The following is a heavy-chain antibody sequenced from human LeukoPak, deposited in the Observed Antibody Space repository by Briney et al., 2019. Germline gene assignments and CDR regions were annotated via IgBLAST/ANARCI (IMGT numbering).Heavy chain of an antibody. J-gene: IGHJ4*02. CDR2: IWHDASHT. CDR3: AGEIFGSGSYPDY. Sequence: GRSLRLSCAASGFSFSTYAMHWVRQAPGKGLEWAALIWHDASHTFYTDSVKGRFTISRDNSKNTVYLQMNSLGGEDTAVYYCAGEIFGSGSYPDYWGQGTLVTVSS. V-gene: IGHV3-33*01. CDR1: GFSFSTYA. D-gene: IGHD3-10*01.